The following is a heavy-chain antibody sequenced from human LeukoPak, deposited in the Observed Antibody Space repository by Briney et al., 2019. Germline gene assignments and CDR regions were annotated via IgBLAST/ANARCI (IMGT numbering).Heavy chain of an antibody. CDR1: GCTFTSYG. CDR2: ISAYNGNT. V-gene: IGHV1-18*01. J-gene: IGHJ4*02. D-gene: IGHD1-26*01. CDR3: AREYSGSYFGWVYFDY. Sequence: ASVKVSCKASGCTFTSYGISWVRQAPGQGLEWMGWISAYNGNTNYAQKLQGRVTMTTDTSTSTAYMELRSLRSDDTAVYYCAREYSGSYFGWVYFDYWGQGTLVTVSS.